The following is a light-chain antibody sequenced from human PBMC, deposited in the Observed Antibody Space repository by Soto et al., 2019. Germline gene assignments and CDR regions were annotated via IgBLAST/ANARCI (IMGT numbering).Light chain of an antibody. CDR3: QQYHNYPRT. Sequence: DLHMTQSPSTLSAPIGDRVTITCRASESIRTWLAWYQHKPGKAPKFLIYDASSLESGVPSRFSGSGSGTEFTLTISNLQPDDFATYFCQQYHNYPRTFGQGTKVDIK. J-gene: IGKJ1*01. CDR2: DAS. V-gene: IGKV1-5*01. CDR1: ESIRTW.